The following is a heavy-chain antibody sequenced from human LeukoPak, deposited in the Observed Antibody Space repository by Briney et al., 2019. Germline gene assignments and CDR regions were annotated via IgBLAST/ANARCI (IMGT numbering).Heavy chain of an antibody. CDR2: IIPIFGTA. CDR3: ARGQVATITGSFDY. V-gene: IGHV1-69*05. CDR1: GGTFSSYA. D-gene: IGHD5-24*01. Sequence: GASVKVSCKASGGTFSSYAISWVRQAPGQGLEWMGGIIPIFGTANYAQKFQGRVTITTDESTSTAYMELSSPRSEDTAVYYCARGQVATITGSFDYWGQGTLVTVSS. J-gene: IGHJ4*02.